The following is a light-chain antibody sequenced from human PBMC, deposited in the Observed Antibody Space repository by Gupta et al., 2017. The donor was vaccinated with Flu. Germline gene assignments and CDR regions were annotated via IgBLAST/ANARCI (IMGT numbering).Light chain of an antibody. CDR1: SSDIGGYNF. V-gene: IGLV2-8*01. J-gene: IGLJ2*01. CDR2: EVT. Sequence: QSALTQPPSASGSPGQSVTISCTGTSSDIGGYNFVSWYQQHPGKAPKLMIYEVTKRPSGVPDRFSGSKSGNTASLTVSGLQSEDEADYYWSSYSGSNNKVLFGGGTKLTVL. CDR3: SSYSGSNNKVL.